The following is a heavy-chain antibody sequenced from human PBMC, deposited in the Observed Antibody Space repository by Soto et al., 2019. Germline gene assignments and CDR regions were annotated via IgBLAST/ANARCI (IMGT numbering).Heavy chain of an antibody. CDR1: GGTFSSYA. CDR2: IIPIFGTA. D-gene: IGHD3-22*01. CDR3: ASRYYYYDSICYLPDGFYYGMDV. Sequence: SVKVSCKASGGTFSSYAISWVRQAPGQGLEWMGGIIPIFGTANYAQKFQGRVTITADESTSTAYMELSSLRSEDTAVYYCASRYYYYDSICYLPDGFYYGMDVCGQGTTVTVSS. J-gene: IGHJ6*02. V-gene: IGHV1-69*13.